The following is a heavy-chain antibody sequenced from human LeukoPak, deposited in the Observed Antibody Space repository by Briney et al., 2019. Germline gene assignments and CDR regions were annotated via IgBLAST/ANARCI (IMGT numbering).Heavy chain of an antibody. D-gene: IGHD5-24*01. CDR2: INHSGST. J-gene: IGHJ4*02. CDR1: GGSFSGYY. Sequence: SETLSLTCAVYGGSFSGYYWSWTRQPPGKGLEWMGEINHSGSTNYNPSLKSRVTISVDTSKTQFSLKLSSVTAADTAVYYCARRGFGDGYNVWGQGTLVTVSS. CDR3: ARRGFGDGYNV. V-gene: IGHV4-34*01.